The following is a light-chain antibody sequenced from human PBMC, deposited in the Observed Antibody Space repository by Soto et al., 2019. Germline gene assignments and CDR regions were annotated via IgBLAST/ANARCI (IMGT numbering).Light chain of an antibody. CDR3: EQSNNYPWT. Sequence: DIQMTQSPSTLSASGGDRVTITCRASQYIHNYLAWYQQKPGEAPKLLIYEAANLESGVPSSLSGSGTGTEFTLTISSPQPDDFATYYCEQSNNYPWTFDKGTRVEI. V-gene: IGKV1-5*03. CDR1: QYIHNY. J-gene: IGKJ1*01. CDR2: EAA.